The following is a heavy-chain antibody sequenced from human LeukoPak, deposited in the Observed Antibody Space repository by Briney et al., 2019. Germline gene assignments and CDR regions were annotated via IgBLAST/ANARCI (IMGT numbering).Heavy chain of an antibody. V-gene: IGHV1-2*02. Sequence: ASVKVSCTTSGYTFSDHYIHWIRQSSGQGLEWMGWIDPKNGGTIYAQKFQDRVTMTRDTSINTAYMELNRLRSDDTAVYFCARKTYDALTGYYEGWFDPWGQGTLVTVSS. CDR2: IDPKNGGT. D-gene: IGHD3-9*01. J-gene: IGHJ5*02. CDR1: GYTFSDHY. CDR3: ARKTYDALTGYYEGWFDP.